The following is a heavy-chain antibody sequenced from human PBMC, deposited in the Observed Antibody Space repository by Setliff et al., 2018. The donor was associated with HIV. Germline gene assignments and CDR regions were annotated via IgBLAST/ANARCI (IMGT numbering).Heavy chain of an antibody. CDR3: ARDSGTTGWCVDV. Sequence: LSLTCSVSGGSISSGSYYWSWIRQPAGKGLEWIGRIYTSGSTNYNPSLKSRVTISVDTSKTQFSLKLSSVTAADTAVYYCARDSGTTGWCVDVWGQGTTVTVSS. V-gene: IGHV4-61*02. CDR2: IYTSGST. J-gene: IGHJ6*02. CDR1: GGSISSGSYY. D-gene: IGHD3-10*01.